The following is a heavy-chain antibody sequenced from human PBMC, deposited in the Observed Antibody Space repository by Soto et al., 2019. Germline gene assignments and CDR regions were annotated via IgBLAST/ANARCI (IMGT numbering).Heavy chain of an antibody. CDR2: IYYSGST. V-gene: IGHV4-59*01. D-gene: IGHD1-26*01. CDR1: GGSISSYY. J-gene: IGHJ4*02. CDR3: ARRSGSYYGEPFDY. Sequence: SETLSLTCTVSGGSISSYYWSWIRQPPGKGLEWIGYIYYSGSTNYNPSLKSRVTISVDTSKNQFSLKLSSVTAADTAVYYCARRSGSYYGEPFDYWGQGTLVTVSS.